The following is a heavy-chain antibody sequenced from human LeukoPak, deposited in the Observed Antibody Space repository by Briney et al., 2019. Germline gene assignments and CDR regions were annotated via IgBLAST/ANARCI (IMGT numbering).Heavy chain of an antibody. CDR2: INHSGST. D-gene: IGHD3-9*01. J-gene: IGHJ6*03. CDR3: ARHANILTGYYYYYYMDV. Sequence: LRLSCAASGFTFSSYWMSWVRQPPGKGLEWIGEINHSGSTNYNPSLKSRVTISVDTSKNQFSLKLSSVTAADTAVYYCARHANILTGYYYYYYMDVWGKGTTVTISS. V-gene: IGHV4-34*01. CDR1: GFTFSSYW.